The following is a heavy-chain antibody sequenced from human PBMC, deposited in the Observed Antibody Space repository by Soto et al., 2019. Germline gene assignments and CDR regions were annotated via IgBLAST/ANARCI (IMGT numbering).Heavy chain of an antibody. Sequence: ASVKVSCKASGYSVSDYFIQWVRQAPGQGLEWVAWINPKSAATNYAKKFQGRVSLTWDTSFSTAYMELTRLRPDDTAVYYCARIKWGLDYYTGMDVWGQGTTVTGS. CDR1: GYSVSDYF. J-gene: IGHJ6*02. D-gene: IGHD1-26*01. V-gene: IGHV1-2*02. CDR3: ARIKWGLDYYTGMDV. CDR2: INPKSAAT.